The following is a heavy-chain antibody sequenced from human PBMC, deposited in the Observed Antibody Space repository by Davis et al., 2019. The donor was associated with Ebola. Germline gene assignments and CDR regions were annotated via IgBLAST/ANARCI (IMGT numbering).Heavy chain of an antibody. V-gene: IGHV1-2*04. CDR3: ARGIGAVQGEGEGIYGMDV. J-gene: IGHJ6*02. CDR2: INPNSGGT. D-gene: IGHD3-10*01. Sequence: ASVKVSCKASEYTFTGYYMHWVRQAPGQGLEWMGWINPNSGGTNYAQKFQGWVTMTRDTSISTAYMELSRLRSDDTAVYYCARGIGAVQGEGEGIYGMDVWGQGTTVTVSS. CDR1: EYTFTGYY.